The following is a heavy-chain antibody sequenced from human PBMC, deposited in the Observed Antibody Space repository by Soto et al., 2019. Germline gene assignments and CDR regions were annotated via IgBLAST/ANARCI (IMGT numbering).Heavy chain of an antibody. CDR1: GFAFNSYG. J-gene: IGHJ5*02. Sequence: GGSLRLSCEAAGFAFNSYGINWVRQAPGKGLEWVSAISGSGGSTYYADSVKGRFTISRDNSKNTLYLQMNSLRAEDTAVYYCAKDLRGSSSWFDPWGQGTLVTVSS. D-gene: IGHD6-13*01. CDR2: ISGSGGST. V-gene: IGHV3-23*01. CDR3: AKDLRGSSSWFDP.